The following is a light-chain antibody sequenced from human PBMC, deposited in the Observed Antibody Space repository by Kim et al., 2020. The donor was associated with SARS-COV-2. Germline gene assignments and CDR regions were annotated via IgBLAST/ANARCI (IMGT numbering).Light chain of an antibody. CDR3: AAWDDSLNGVV. CDR1: SSNIGSNT. Sequence: GQRVTISCSGSSSNIGSNTVNWYQQLPGTAPKLLIYSNHQRTSGVPDRFSGSKYGTSASLAISGLQSEDEADYYCAAWDDSLNGVVFGGGTQLTVL. J-gene: IGLJ2*01. CDR2: SNH. V-gene: IGLV1-44*01.